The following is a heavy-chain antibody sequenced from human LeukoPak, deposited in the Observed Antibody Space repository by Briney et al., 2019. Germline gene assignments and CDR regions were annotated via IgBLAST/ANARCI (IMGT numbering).Heavy chain of an antibody. CDR2: IYYSGST. CDR3: ARRPKGGPDAFDI. V-gene: IGHV4-39*07. J-gene: IGHJ3*02. D-gene: IGHD2-15*01. Sequence: PSKTLSLTCTVSGGSISSSSYYWGWIRQPPGKGLEWIGSIYYSGSTYYNPSLKSRVTISVDTSKNQFSLKLSSVTAADTAVYYCARRPKGGPDAFDIWGQGTMVTVSS. CDR1: GGSISSSSYY.